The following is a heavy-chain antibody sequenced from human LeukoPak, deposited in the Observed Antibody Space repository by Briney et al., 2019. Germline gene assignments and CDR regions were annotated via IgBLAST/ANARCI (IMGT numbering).Heavy chain of an antibody. CDR1: GGSIISDTYY. D-gene: IGHD2-8*01. CDR2: VSYSGSI. V-gene: IGHV4-39*01. J-gene: IGHJ4*02. Sequence: SETLSLTCRVSGGSIISDTYYWGWIRQPPGKGLEWIGSVSYSGSIYNNPSLKSRVTMSVETPINQFSLRLTSVTAADTAVYYCARNTLMDDYLYYFDYWGQGTLVTVSS. CDR3: ARNTLMDDYLYYFDY.